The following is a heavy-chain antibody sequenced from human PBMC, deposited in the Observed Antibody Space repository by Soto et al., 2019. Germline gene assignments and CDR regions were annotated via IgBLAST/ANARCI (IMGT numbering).Heavy chain of an antibody. CDR3: ARGVGSGSYYNQYNSFDP. J-gene: IGHJ5*02. V-gene: IGHV1-18*01. D-gene: IGHD3-10*01. CDR1: GYTFTNYG. CDR2: INVYNGNT. Sequence: QVQLVQSEGEVKKPGASVKVSCKASGYTFTNYGISWVRQAPGQGLEWMGWINVYNGNTKYAQKVQGRVTMTTDTSTSTAYMELRSLRSDDKAVYYCARGVGSGSYYNQYNSFDPWGQGTLVTVSS.